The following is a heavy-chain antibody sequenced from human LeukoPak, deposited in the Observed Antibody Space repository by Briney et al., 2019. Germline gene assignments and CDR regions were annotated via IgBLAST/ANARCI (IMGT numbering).Heavy chain of an antibody. D-gene: IGHD5-24*01. CDR3: EREKTGSDGYNHGFDY. Sequence: PGGSLRLSCAASGFTVSNNYMSWVRQAPGKGLEWVSVIYSGGTTKYADSVRGRFSISRDNSKNTLHLQMNSLRADDTAVYYCEREKTGSDGYNHGFDYWGQGALVTVSS. CDR2: IYSGGTT. CDR1: GFTVSNNY. V-gene: IGHV3-53*01. J-gene: IGHJ4*02.